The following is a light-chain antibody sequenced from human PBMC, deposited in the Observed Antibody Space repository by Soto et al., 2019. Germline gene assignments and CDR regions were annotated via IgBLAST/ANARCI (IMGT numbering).Light chain of an antibody. J-gene: IGKJ1*01. Sequence: DIHMTQSPSTLSASVGDRVTITCRASQSISIWLAWYQQKPGRAPNLLIYGTSSLESGVPSRFSGSGSGTEFSLTISSLQPDDFAPYSCQHYNDYSWTFGQGTKVEIK. V-gene: IGKV1-5*03. CDR2: GTS. CDR1: QSISIW. CDR3: QHYNDYSWT.